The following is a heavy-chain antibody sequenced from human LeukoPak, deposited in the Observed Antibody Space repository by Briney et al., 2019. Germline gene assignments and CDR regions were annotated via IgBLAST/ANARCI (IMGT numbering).Heavy chain of an antibody. CDR2: IIPIFGTA. Sequence: SVKVSCKASGGTFSSYAISWVRQAPGQGLEWMGRIIPIFGTANYAQKFQGRVTITTDESTSTASMELSSLRSEDTAVYYCAREGIAAAGRRTLDYWGQGTLVTVSS. CDR1: GGTFSSYA. CDR3: AREGIAAAGRRTLDY. J-gene: IGHJ4*02. V-gene: IGHV1-69*05. D-gene: IGHD6-13*01.